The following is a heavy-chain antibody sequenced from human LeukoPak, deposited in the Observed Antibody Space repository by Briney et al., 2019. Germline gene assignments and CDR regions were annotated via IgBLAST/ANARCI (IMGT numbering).Heavy chain of an antibody. CDR2: ISANSGTT. J-gene: IGHJ5*01. CDR1: GFAFSFYA. CDR3: AKPVSGGLAVTADWFHP. V-gene: IGHV3-23*01. Sequence: GGSLRLSCAASGFAFSFYAMSWLRQPPGKGLEWVSTISANSGTTSYAASVRGRFAISRDNSKNTLYLQVNTLRADDTATYYCAKPVSGGLAVTADWFHPWGQGTLVVVSS. D-gene: IGHD6-19*01.